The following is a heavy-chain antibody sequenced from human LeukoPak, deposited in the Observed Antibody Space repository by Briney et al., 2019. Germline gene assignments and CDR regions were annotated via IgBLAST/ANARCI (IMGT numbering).Heavy chain of an antibody. CDR3: ARRSHCTGSSCPSV. V-gene: IGHV4-59*08. Sequence: PSETLSLTCTVSGGSISPYYWSWIRQPPGKGLEWIGYIYYSGSTYYNPALKSRVTIFSDTSKVQFSLKLSSVTATDTAVYYCARRSHCTGSSCPSVWGQGTTVTVSS. CDR2: IYYSGST. J-gene: IGHJ6*02. D-gene: IGHD2-15*01. CDR1: GGSISPYY.